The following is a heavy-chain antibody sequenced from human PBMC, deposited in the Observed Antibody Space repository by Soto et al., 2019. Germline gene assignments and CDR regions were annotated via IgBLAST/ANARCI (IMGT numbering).Heavy chain of an antibody. V-gene: IGHV3-23*01. J-gene: IGHJ2*01. CDR2: ISNSGGST. CDR1: GFTFSNYA. D-gene: IGHD3-16*01. Sequence: HPGGSLRLSCAASGFTFSNYAMSWVRQAPGKGLEWVSSISNSGGSTYYADSVKGRLTISRDNSKNSLYVQMNSLRAEDAAVYYCAKMRGPRAEYWLFDLWGRGTLVTVSS. CDR3: AKMRGPRAEYWLFDL.